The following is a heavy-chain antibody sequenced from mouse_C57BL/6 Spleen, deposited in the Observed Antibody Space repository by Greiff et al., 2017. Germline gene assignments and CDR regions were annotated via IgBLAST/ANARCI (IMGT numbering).Heavy chain of an antibody. CDR2: ISSGSSTI. D-gene: IGHD2-3*01. Sequence: DVQLVESGGGLVKPGGSLKLSCAASGFTFSDYGMHWVRQAPEKGLEWVAYISSGSSTIYYADTVKGRFTISRDNAKNTLFLQMTSLRSEDTAMYYCARGDGYPLYYAMDYWGQGTSVTVSS. CDR1: GFTFSDYG. CDR3: ARGDGYPLYYAMDY. V-gene: IGHV5-17*01. J-gene: IGHJ4*01.